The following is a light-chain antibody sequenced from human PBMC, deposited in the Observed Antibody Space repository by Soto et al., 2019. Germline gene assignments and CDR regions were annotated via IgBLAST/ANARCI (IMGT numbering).Light chain of an antibody. CDR3: SSYAGSNNLL. J-gene: IGLJ2*01. CDR1: SSDVGGYNY. V-gene: IGLV2-8*01. Sequence: QSVLTQPPSASGSPGQSVTISCTGTSSDVGGYNYVSWYQLHPGRAPKLIIYEVTKRPSGVPDRFSGSKSGNTASLTVSGLQAEDEADYCCSSYAGSNNLLFGGGTKLTVL. CDR2: EVT.